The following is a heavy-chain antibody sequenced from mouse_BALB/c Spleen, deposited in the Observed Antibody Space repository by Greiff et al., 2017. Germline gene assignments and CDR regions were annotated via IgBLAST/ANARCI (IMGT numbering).Heavy chain of an antibody. CDR3: ARENAMDY. CDR1: GYTFTSYW. CDR2: IYPGDGDT. Sequence: VQLQQSGAELARPGASVKLSCKASGYTFTSYWMQWVKQRPGQGLEWIGAIYPGDGDTRYTQKFKGKATLTADKSSSTAYMQLSSLASEDSAVYYCARENAMDYWGQGTSVTVSS. V-gene: IGHV1-87*01. J-gene: IGHJ4*01.